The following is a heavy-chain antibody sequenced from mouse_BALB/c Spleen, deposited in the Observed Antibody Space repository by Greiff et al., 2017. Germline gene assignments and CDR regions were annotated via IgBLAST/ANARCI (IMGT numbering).Heavy chain of an antibody. CDR1: GFTFSSYT. Sequence: DVHLVESGGGLVQPGGSLKLSCAASGFTFSSYTMSWVRQTPEKRLEWVAYISNGGGSTYYPDTVKGRFTISRDNAKNTLYLQMSSLKSEDTAMYYCARHGPYDYQYAMDYWGQGTSVTVSS. V-gene: IGHV5-12-2*01. D-gene: IGHD2-4*01. CDR3: ARHGPYDYQYAMDY. CDR2: ISNGGGST. J-gene: IGHJ4*01.